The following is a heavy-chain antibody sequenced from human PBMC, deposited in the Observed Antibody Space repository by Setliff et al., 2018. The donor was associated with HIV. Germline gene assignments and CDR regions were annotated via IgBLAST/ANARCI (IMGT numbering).Heavy chain of an antibody. CDR3: ARLSQLLDYAMDV. CDR2: IFHSGSI. D-gene: IGHD6-13*01. Sequence: TLSPTCVVSGGSVSSGGYSWTWIRQPPGKGLEWIGYIFHSGSIYYNPTLKSRVPMSVDRSKNHLSLNVTSVTAADTAVYYCARLSQLLDYAMDVWGQGTTVTVSS. CDR1: GGSVSSGGYS. J-gene: IGHJ6*02. V-gene: IGHV4-30-2*01.